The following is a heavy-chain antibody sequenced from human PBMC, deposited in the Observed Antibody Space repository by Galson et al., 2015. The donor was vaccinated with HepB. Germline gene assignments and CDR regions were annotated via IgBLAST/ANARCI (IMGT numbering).Heavy chain of an antibody. D-gene: IGHD6-13*01. CDR3: TRLGDLSGYSSL. V-gene: IGHV3-73*01. CDR2: IGSNANSYAT. J-gene: IGHJ4*02. Sequence: SMRLSCAASGFTFSGSAMHCVRQASGRGLEWVGRIGSNANSYATAYAASVKGRFTISRDDSKNTAYMQMNRLKTEDTAVYYCTRLGDLSGYSSLWGQGTLVTVSS. CDR1: GFTFSGSA.